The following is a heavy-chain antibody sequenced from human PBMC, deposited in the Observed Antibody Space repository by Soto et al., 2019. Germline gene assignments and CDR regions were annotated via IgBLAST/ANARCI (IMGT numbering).Heavy chain of an antibody. V-gene: IGHV1-69*13. J-gene: IGHJ4*02. Sequence: SVKVSCKASGGTSSSYAISWVRQAPGQGLEWMGGIIPIFGTANYAQKFQGRVTITADESTSTAYMELSSLRSEDTAVYYCASWRSRVVPAPGAYYFDYWGQGTLVTVSS. D-gene: IGHD2-2*01. CDR1: GGTSSSYA. CDR3: ASWRSRVVPAPGAYYFDY. CDR2: IIPIFGTA.